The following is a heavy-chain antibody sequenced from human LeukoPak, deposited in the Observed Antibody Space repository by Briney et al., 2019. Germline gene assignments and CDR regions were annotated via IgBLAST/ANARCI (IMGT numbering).Heavy chain of an antibody. CDR1: GGSISSSSYY. CDR2: IYYSGST. J-gene: IGHJ5*02. Sequence: SETLSLTCAVSGGSISSSSYYWGWIRQPPGKGLEWIGSIYYSGSTYYNPSLKSRVTISVDTSKNQFSLKLSSVTAADTAVYYCARLISSGSLGPWGQGTLVTVSS. CDR3: ARLISSGSLGP. D-gene: IGHD3-3*01. V-gene: IGHV4-39*01.